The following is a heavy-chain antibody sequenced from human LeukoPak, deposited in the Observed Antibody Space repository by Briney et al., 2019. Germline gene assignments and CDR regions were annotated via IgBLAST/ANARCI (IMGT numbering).Heavy chain of an antibody. D-gene: IGHD6-13*01. CDR3: ARRYSTHDAFDI. V-gene: IGHV4-59*01. Sequence: SETLSLTCTVSGGSISSYYWSWIRQPPGKGLEWIGYIYYSGSTNYNPSLKSRVIISVDTSKNQFSLKLSSVTAADTAVYYCARRYSTHDAFDIWGQGTMVTVSS. J-gene: IGHJ3*02. CDR2: IYYSGST. CDR1: GGSISSYY.